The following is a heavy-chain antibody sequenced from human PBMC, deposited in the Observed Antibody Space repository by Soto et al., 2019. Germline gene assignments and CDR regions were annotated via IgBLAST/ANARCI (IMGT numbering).Heavy chain of an antibody. J-gene: IGHJ4*02. V-gene: IGHV3-30*03. CDR1: GFTFSSYG. Sequence: QVQLVESGGGVVQPGRSLRLSCAASGFTFSSYGMHWVRQAPGKGLEWVAVISYDGSNKYYADSVKGRFTISRDNSKNTLYLQXXXXXXXXXXXXXXXXXXXXXXXXPAYXWGQGTLVTVSS. D-gene: IGHD3-16*01. CDR3: XXXXXXXXXXPAYX. CDR2: ISYDGSNK.